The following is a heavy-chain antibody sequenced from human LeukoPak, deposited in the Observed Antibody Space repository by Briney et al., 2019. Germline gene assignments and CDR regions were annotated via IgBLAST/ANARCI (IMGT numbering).Heavy chain of an antibody. D-gene: IGHD3-10*01. J-gene: IGHJ4*02. V-gene: IGHV4-39*07. CDR2: IFYSGST. Sequence: SETLSLTCTVSGGSISTSNYYWGWIRQPPGKGLEWIGNIFYSGSTYYSPSLKSRVTISLDTSRNQFSLKLSSVTAADTAVYYCARHLVDYGSGSYYNALDYWGQGTLVTVSS. CDR1: GGSISTSNYY. CDR3: ARHLVDYGSGSYYNALDY.